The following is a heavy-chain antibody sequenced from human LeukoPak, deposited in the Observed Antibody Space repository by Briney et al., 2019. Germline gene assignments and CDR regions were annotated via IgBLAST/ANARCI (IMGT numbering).Heavy chain of an antibody. D-gene: IGHD3-16*01. CDR2: ISGTGGST. V-gene: IGHV3-23*01. Sequence: GGSLRLSCAASGFSFSNCAMHRVRQAPGKGLEWVSGISGTGGSTYYADSVKGRFTVSRDNSKKTLFLQMNSLRAEDTAVYFCAKDVGELGPFDYWGQGALVTVSS. CDR1: GFSFSNCA. J-gene: IGHJ4*01. CDR3: AKDVGELGPFDY.